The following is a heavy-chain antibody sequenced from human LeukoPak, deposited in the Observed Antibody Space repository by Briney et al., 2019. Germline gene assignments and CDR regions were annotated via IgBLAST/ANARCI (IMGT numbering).Heavy chain of an antibody. CDR2: ISYDGSNK. CDR1: GFTFSNYA. Sequence: PGRSLRLSCAASGFTFSNYAMHWVRQAPGKGLEWVAVISYDGSNKYYADSVKGRFTISRDNSKNTLYLQMNSLRAEDTAVYYCARGRSSSSWYERGYWGQGTLVTVSS. CDR3: ARGRSSSSWYERGY. J-gene: IGHJ4*02. D-gene: IGHD6-13*01. V-gene: IGHV3-30*04.